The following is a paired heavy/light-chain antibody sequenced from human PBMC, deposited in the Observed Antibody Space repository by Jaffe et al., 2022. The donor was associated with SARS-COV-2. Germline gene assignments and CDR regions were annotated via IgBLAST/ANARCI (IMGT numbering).Light chain of an antibody. V-gene: IGKV3-20*01. CDR3: QYYGGSLLS. CDR1: QSISRNS. CDR2: DSS. Sequence: IVLTQSPGTLSLSPGERVTLSCEASQSISRNSLAWYRQKPGQTPRLVIYDSSIRATGIPDRFSGSGSGTDFTLTISRLEPEDFAVYYCQYYGGSLLSFGGGTKVEVK. J-gene: IGKJ4*01.
Heavy chain of an antibody. CDR2: IRNNYEGGTA. Sequence: EVRLAESGGDLVKPGGSLRLSCVASGFTFRDAWMSWVRQAPGKGLEWVGRIRNNYEGGTADYTAAVRGRFTMSRDDSENTVFLQMNSLTIEDTGRYYCATDWGSGTHYVRAFDVWGQGTMVSVSS. J-gene: IGHJ3*01. CDR3: ATDWGSGTHYVRAFDV. V-gene: IGHV3-15*01. CDR1: GFTFRDAW. D-gene: IGHD6-25*01.